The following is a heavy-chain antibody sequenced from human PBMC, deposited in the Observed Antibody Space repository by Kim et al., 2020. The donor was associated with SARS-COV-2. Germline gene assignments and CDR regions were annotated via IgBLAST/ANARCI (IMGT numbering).Heavy chain of an antibody. CDR1: GFTFSSYA. D-gene: IGHD6-13*01. CDR3: ARDAKQQLPPYYFDY. J-gene: IGHJ4*01. CDR2: ISYDGSNK. Sequence: GGSLRLSCAASGFTFSSYAMHWVRQAPGKGLEWVAVISYDGSNKYYADSVKGRFTISRDNSKNTLYLQMNSLRAEDTAVYYCARDAKQQLPPYYFDYWG. V-gene: IGHV3-30-3*01.